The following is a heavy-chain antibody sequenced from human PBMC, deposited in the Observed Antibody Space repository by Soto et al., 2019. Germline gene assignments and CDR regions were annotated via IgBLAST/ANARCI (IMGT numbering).Heavy chain of an antibody. CDR3: AKVPGYDYVWGTYHYFDY. Sequence: PGGSLRLSCAASGFTFSSYAMSWVRQAPGKGLEWVSSISGGGSSTYYADSVKGRFTISRDNSKNTLYLQMNSLRAEDTAVYYCAKVPGYDYVWGTYHYFDYWGLGALVTVSS. CDR2: ISGGGSST. V-gene: IGHV3-23*01. CDR1: GFTFSSYA. J-gene: IGHJ4*02. D-gene: IGHD3-16*01.